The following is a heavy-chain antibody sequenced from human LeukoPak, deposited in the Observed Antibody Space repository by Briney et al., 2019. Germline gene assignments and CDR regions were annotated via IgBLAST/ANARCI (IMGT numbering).Heavy chain of an antibody. CDR2: ISSSSSYI. D-gene: IGHD7-27*01. J-gene: IGHJ4*02. CDR1: GFIFRSYS. Sequence: GGSLRLSCAASGFIFRSYSMSWVRQAPGKGLEWVSSISSSSSYIYYADSLKGRFTISRDNAQNSLYLQMNSLTAEDTAVYYCAREELGTHPDYWGQGTLVTVSS. CDR3: AREELGTHPDY. V-gene: IGHV3-21*01.